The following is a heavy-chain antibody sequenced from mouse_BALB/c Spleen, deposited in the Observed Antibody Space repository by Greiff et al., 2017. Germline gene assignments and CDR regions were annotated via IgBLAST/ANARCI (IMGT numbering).Heavy chain of an antibody. Sequence: EVQLQESGPGLVKPSQSLSLTCTVTGYSITSDYAWNWIRQFPGNKLEWMGYISYSGSTSYNPSLKSRISITRDTSKNQFFLQLNSVTTEDTATYYSAREGDPYAMDYWGQGTSVTVSS. J-gene: IGHJ4*01. V-gene: IGHV3-2*02. CDR2: ISYSGST. CDR1: GYSITSDYA. D-gene: IGHD2-13*01. CDR3: AREGDPYAMDY.